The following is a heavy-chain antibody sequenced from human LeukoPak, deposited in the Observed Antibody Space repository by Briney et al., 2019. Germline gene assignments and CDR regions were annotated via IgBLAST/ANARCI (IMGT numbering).Heavy chain of an antibody. CDR3: ASWPILDY. Sequence: PSETLSLTCAVYGGSFSGYYWSWIRQPPGQGLEWIGEINHSGSTNYNPSLKSRVTISVDTSKNQFSLKLSSVTAADTAVYYCASWPILDYWGQGTLVTVSS. CDR1: GGSFSGYY. J-gene: IGHJ4*02. V-gene: IGHV4-34*01. CDR2: INHSGST.